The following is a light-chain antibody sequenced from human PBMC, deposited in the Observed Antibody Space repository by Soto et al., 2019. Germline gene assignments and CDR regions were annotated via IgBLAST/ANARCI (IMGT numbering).Light chain of an antibody. CDR1: QTVSGN. CDR3: QQYNIWPS. J-gene: IGKJ5*01. CDR2: DIS. V-gene: IGKV3-15*01. Sequence: EVVMTQSPATLSVSPGARATLSFRASQTVSGNLAWYQQRPGQAPRLLIYDISNRAAGVPARFSGSGSETEFTLTIRSLQSEDFAVYICQQYNIWPSFGQGTRLEIK.